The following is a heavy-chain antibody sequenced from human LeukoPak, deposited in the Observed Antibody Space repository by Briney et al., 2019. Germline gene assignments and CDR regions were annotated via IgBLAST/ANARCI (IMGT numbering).Heavy chain of an antibody. CDR2: IYHSGNT. J-gene: IGHJ4*02. V-gene: IGHV4-4*02. CDR1: GGSISSSNW. CDR3: ARVQGFGEFSFDY. D-gene: IGHD3-10*01. Sequence: PSGTLSLTCAVSGGSISSSNWWSWVRQPPGKGLEWIGEIYHSGNTNYNPSLKSRVTVLEDKSKNQFSLKLSSVTAADTAVYYCARVQGFGEFSFDYWGQGTLVTVSS.